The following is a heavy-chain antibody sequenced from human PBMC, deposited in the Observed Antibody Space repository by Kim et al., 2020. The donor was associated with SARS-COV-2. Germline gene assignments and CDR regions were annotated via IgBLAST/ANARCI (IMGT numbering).Heavy chain of an antibody. V-gene: IGHV1-46*01. CDR1: GYTFTSYY. D-gene: IGHD3-10*01. J-gene: IGHJ6*02. CDR3: ARDSHEILLWFGESQYGMDV. Sequence: ASVKVSCKASGYTFTSYYMHWVRQAPGQGLEWMGIINPSGGSTSYAQKFQGRVTMTRDTSTSTVYMELSSLRSEDTAVYYCARDSHEILLWFGESQYGMDVWGQGTTVTVSS. CDR2: INPSGGST.